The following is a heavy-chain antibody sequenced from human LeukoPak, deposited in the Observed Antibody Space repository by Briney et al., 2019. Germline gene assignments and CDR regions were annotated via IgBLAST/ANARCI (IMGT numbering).Heavy chain of an antibody. V-gene: IGHV3-30*02. J-gene: IGHJ4*02. CDR3: AKDQGGVRGVLHY. CDR2: IRYDGSNE. D-gene: IGHD3-10*01. CDR1: GFTFSSYG. Sequence: GGSPRLSCAASGFTFSSYGMHWVRQAPGKGLEWVAFIRYDGSNEYYVDSVKGRFTISRDNSKNTLYLQMTSLKTEDRAVYYCAKDQGGVRGVLHYWGQGTLVTVSS.